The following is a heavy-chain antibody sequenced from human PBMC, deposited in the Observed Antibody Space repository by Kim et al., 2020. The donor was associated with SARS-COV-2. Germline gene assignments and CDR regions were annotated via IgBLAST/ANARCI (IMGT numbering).Heavy chain of an antibody. V-gene: IGHV1-2*06. CDR2: INPNTGGT. CDR1: GYSFTAYY. Sequence: ASVKVSCKASGYSFTAYYIHWVRQAPGQGLEWMGRINPNTGGTTIAQKFQGRVTLTRDMSISTAYMDLNTLISDDSAVYYCARARGDSNSNFFDHWGQGT. CDR3: ARARGDSNSNFFDH. J-gene: IGHJ4*02. D-gene: IGHD7-27*01.